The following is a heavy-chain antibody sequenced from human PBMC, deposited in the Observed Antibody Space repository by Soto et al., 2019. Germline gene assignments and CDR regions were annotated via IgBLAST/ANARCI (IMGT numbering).Heavy chain of an antibody. Sequence: SVKVSCKASGGTFSSYAISWVRQAPGQGLEWMGGIIPIFGTANYAQKFQGRVTITADESTSTAYMELSSLRSEDTAVYYCARDRVSIAARRSPAHYYYYYGMDVWGQGTTVTVS. D-gene: IGHD6-6*01. V-gene: IGHV1-69*13. CDR3: ARDRVSIAARRSPAHYYYYYGMDV. CDR2: IIPIFGTA. J-gene: IGHJ6*02. CDR1: GGTFSSYA.